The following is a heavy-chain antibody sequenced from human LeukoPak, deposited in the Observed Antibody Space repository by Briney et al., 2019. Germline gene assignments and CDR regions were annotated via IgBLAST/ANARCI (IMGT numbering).Heavy chain of an antibody. CDR3: ARNSRVVSTSGLNY. J-gene: IGHJ4*02. D-gene: IGHD4-23*01. V-gene: IGHV1-69*13. CDR1: GGTFSSYP. CDR2: ITPIFGTP. Sequence: SVKVSCKVSGGTFSSYPISWVRQAPGQGLEWMGEITPIFGTPDYAQNFQGRVTITADESTTTAYMELSSLRSEDTAIYYCARNSRVVSTSGLNYWGQGTLVTVSS.